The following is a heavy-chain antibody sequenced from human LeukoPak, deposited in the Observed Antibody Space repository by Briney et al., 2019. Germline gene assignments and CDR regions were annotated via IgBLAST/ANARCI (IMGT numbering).Heavy chain of an antibody. V-gene: IGHV1-8*03. J-gene: IGHJ5*02. CDR2: MNPNSGNT. CDR1: GYTFTSYD. D-gene: IGHD6-13*01. CDR3: ARGGLYSSSWYNWFDP. Sequence: ASVKVSCKASGYTFTSYDINWVRQATGQGLEWMGWMNPNSGNTGYAQKFQGRVTITRNTSISTAYMELSSLRSEDTAVYYCARGGLYSSSWYNWFDPWGQGTLVTVSS.